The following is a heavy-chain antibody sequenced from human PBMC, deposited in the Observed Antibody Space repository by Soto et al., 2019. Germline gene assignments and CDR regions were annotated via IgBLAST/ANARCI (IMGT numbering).Heavy chain of an antibody. D-gene: IGHD3-22*01. CDR3: ARVDDYYDSSGPFDY. CDR1: GGSISSYY. J-gene: IGHJ4*02. V-gene: IGHV4-59*01. CDR2: IYYSGST. Sequence: QVQLQESGPGLVKPSETLSLTCTVSGGSISSYYWSWIRQPPGKGLEWIGYIYYSGSTNYNPSLTSRVTISVDTSKNQFSLKLSSVTAADTAVYYCARVDDYYDSSGPFDYWGQGTLVTVSS.